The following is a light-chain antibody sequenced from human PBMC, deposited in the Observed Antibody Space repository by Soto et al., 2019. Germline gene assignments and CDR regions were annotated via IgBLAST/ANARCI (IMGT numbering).Light chain of an antibody. V-gene: IGKV3-15*01. J-gene: IGKJ1*01. CDR3: QQYNNWLWT. CDR1: QNISSN. CDR2: GAS. Sequence: EIVMTQSPATLSVSPGERATLSCRASQNISSNLAWYQQKPGQAPRVLIDGASTRTTGIPARFSGSGSGTEFTPNISSLQSEDFAGYYCQQYNNWLWTFGQGTKVEIK.